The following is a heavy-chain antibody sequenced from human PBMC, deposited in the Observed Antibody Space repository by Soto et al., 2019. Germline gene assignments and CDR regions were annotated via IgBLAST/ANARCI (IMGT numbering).Heavy chain of an antibody. J-gene: IGHJ4*02. CDR3: ARSRFGELRNDY. CDR2: IYYSGST. CDR1: GGSISSSSYY. V-gene: IGHV4-39*01. Sequence: QLQLQESGPGLVKPSETLSLTCTVSGGSISSSSYYWGWIRQPPGKGLEWIGSIYYSGSTYYNPSLKSRVTISVDTSKNQFSLKLSSVTAADTAVYYCARSRFGELRNDYWGQGTLVTVSS. D-gene: IGHD3-10*01.